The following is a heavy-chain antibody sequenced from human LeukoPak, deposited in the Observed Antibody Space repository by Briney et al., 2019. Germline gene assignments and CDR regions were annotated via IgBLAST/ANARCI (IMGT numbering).Heavy chain of an antibody. CDR2: ISWNSGSI. J-gene: IGHJ4*02. CDR3: ARTLFVGATPY. Sequence: GGSLRLSCAASGFTFDDYAMHWVRQAPGKGLEWVSGISWNSGSIGYADSVKGRFTISRDNAKNSLYLQMNSLRAEDTAVYYCARTLFVGATPYWGQGTLVTVSS. CDR1: GFTFDDYA. D-gene: IGHD1-26*01. V-gene: IGHV3-9*01.